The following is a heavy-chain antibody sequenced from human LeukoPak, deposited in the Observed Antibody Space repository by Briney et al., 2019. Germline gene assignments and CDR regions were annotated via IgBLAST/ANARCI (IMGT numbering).Heavy chain of an antibody. J-gene: IGHJ5*02. Sequence: ASVKVSCKVSGYTLTELSMHWVRQAPGKGLEWMGGFDPEDGETIYAQKFQGRVTMTEDTSTDTAYMELSSLRSGDTAVYYCATRTIREYVWGSYRYPYNWFDPWGQGTLVTVSS. CDR2: FDPEDGET. D-gene: IGHD3-16*02. CDR3: ATRTIREYVWGSYRYPYNWFDP. V-gene: IGHV1-24*01. CDR1: GYTLTELS.